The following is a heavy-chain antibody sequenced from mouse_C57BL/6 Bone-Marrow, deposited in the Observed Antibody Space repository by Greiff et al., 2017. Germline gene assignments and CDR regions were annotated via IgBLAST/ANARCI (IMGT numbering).Heavy chain of an antibody. CDR2: IDPSDSYT. V-gene: IGHV1-59*01. CDR1: GYTFTSYW. Sequence: VQLQQSGAELVRPGTSVKLSCKASGYTFTSYWMHWVKQRPGQGLEWIGVIDPSDSYTNYNQKFKGKATLTVDTSSSTAYMQLSSLTSEDSAVYYCASGYWYFDVWGTGTTVTVSS. D-gene: IGHD6-1*01. J-gene: IGHJ1*03. CDR3: ASGYWYFDV.